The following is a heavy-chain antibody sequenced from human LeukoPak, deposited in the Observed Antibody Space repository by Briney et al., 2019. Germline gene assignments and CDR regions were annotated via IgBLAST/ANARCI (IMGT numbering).Heavy chain of an antibody. J-gene: IGHJ4*02. CDR2: VYDSGTT. D-gene: IGHD1-26*01. V-gene: IGHV4-59*08. CDR3: ARHGGSLGYFDY. Sequence: PSETLSLPCSVSGGSISTYYWSWLRQTPGKGLEWIGYVYDSGTTNYNPSLKGRVTISSDTSKNQFSLNLRSVNAADTAIYYCARHGGSLGYFDYWGQGTLVTVSS. CDR1: GGSISTYY.